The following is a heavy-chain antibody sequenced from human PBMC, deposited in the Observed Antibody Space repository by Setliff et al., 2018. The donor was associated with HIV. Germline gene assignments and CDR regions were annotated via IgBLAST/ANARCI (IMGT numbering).Heavy chain of an antibody. D-gene: IGHD3-10*02. Sequence: GGSLRLSCAVSGFYFTNAWVTWVRQTPRKGPEWVGRIKSKIDGETSHYTASVRGRFTISRNDSTDTLYLQMNSLEIEDTGVYYCTTGVLTQLYDVVGGDFWGQGTLVTVSS. V-gene: IGHV3-15*05. CDR3: TTGVLTQLYDVVGGDF. J-gene: IGHJ4*02. CDR2: IKSKIDGETS. CDR1: GFYFTNAW.